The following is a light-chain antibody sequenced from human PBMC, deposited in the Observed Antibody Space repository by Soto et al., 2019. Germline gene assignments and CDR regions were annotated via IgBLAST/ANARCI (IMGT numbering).Light chain of an antibody. Sequence: QSALTQPPSVSGSPGQSVTISCTATTTGIDNYDSVSWYQQAPGTAPKLIIYDVNNRPSGAPDRFSGSTSGNTASLTISGLQAEDETDYFCSLYSSNGSLIFGPGTRSPS. V-gene: IGLV2-18*01. J-gene: IGLJ1*01. CDR1: TTGIDNYDS. CDR3: SLYSSNGSLI. CDR2: DVN.